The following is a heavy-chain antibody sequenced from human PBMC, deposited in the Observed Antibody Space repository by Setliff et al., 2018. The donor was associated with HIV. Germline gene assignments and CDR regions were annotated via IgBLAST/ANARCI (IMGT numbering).Heavy chain of an antibody. V-gene: IGHV3-30*02. CDR1: GFTFENFG. CDR2: IRSSRGST. J-gene: IGHJ4*02. Sequence: GGSLRLSCVASGFTFENFGLHWVRQAPGKGLEGLAFIRSSRGSTYYLDSVKVRFTVSGGNSKNIMYLQMSNLRLEDTAVYYCARESSSGSQDYWGQGTPVTVSS. CDR3: ARESSSGSQDY. D-gene: IGHD5-12*01.